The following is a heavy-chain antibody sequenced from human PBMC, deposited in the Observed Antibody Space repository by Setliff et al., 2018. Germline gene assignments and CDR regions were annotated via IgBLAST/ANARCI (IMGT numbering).Heavy chain of an antibody. Sequence: ASVKVSCKASGYTFTSYGISWVRQAPGQGLEWMGWISAYNGNTNYAQRFQGRVTITTDESTSTAYMELSSLRSEDTAVYYCAKRGSSSAFDYWGQGTLVTVSS. D-gene: IGHD6-13*01. V-gene: IGHV1-18*01. CDR2: ISAYNGNT. CDR3: AKRGSSSAFDY. CDR1: GYTFTSYG. J-gene: IGHJ4*02.